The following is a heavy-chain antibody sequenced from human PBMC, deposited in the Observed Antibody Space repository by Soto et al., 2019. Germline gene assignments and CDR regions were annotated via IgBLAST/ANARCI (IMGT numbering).Heavy chain of an antibody. CDR1: GGSISSYY. D-gene: IGHD2-15*01. CDR3: AREGSYKNYYYYGMDV. Sequence: SETLSLTYTVSGGSISSYYWSWIRQPPGKGLEWIGYIYYSGSINYNPSLKSRVTISVDTSKNQFSLKLSSVTAADTAVYYCAREGSYKNYYYYGMDVWGQGTTVTVSS. V-gene: IGHV4-59*01. CDR2: IYYSGSI. J-gene: IGHJ6*02.